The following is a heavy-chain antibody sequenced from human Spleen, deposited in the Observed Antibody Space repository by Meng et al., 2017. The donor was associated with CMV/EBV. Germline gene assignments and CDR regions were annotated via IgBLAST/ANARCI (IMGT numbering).Heavy chain of an antibody. V-gene: IGHV1-18*04. D-gene: IGHD6-19*01. CDR1: GYTFTDYY. Sequence: ASVKVSCKASGYTFTDYYMHWVRQAPGQGPEWMGWISAYNGNTNYAQKLQGRVTMTTDTSTSTAYMELRSLRSDDTAVYYCARVEGGYSSGWAFDYWGQGTLVTVSS. J-gene: IGHJ4*02. CDR3: ARVEGGYSSGWAFDY. CDR2: ISAYNGNT.